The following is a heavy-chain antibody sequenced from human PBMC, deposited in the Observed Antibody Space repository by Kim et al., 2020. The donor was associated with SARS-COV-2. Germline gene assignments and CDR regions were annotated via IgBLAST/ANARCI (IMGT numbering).Heavy chain of an antibody. J-gene: IGHJ4*02. CDR2: ISYDGSNK. Sequence: GGSLRLSCAASGFTFSIYAMHWVRQAPGKGLEWVAVISYDGSNKYYADSVKGRFTISRDNSKNTLYLQMNSLRAEDTSVYYCNLALQDYCGQGTLVTASS. CDR1: GFTFSIYA. CDR3: NLALQDY. V-gene: IGHV3-30-3*01.